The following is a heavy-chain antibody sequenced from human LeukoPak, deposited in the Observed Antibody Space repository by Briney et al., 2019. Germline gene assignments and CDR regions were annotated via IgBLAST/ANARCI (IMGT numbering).Heavy chain of an antibody. V-gene: IGHV1-69*05. CDR1: GGTFSSYA. CDR3: ATPAYCGGDCYLDSDAFDI. Sequence: SVKVSCKASGGTFSSYAISWVRQAPGQGLEWMGGIIPIFGTANYAQKFQGRVTITTDESTSTAYMELSSLRSEDTAVYYCATPAYCGGDCYLDSDAFDIWGRGTAVTVSS. D-gene: IGHD2-21*02. J-gene: IGHJ3*02. CDR2: IIPIFGTA.